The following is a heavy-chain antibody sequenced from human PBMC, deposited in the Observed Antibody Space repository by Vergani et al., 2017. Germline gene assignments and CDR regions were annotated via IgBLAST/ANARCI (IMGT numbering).Heavy chain of an antibody. D-gene: IGHD4-17*01. CDR2: IYYSGST. J-gene: IGHJ5*02. CDR1: GGSISSGGYY. Sequence: QVQLQESGPGLVKPSQTLSLTCTVSGGSISSGGYYWSWIRQPPGKGLEWIGYIYYSGSTYYNQSLKSRVTISVDTSKNQFSLKLSSVTAADTAVYYCARYQGDYGTREGDNWFDPWGQGTLVTVSS. V-gene: IGHV4-31*03. CDR3: ARYQGDYGTREGDNWFDP.